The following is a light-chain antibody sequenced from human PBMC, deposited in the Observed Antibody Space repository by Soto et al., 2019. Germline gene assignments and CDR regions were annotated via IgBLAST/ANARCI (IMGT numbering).Light chain of an antibody. Sequence: QLVLTQSPSASASLGASVKLTCTLSSGHSSYAIAWPQQQPEKDPRYLMKLNSGGSHSKGDGIPDRFSGYSTEAERYLTSSGLQSEDEADYYCQTWGSGTVVFGGGTKLTVL. CDR1: SGHSSYA. CDR3: QTWGSGTVV. J-gene: IGLJ2*01. CDR2: LNSGGSH. V-gene: IGLV4-69*01.